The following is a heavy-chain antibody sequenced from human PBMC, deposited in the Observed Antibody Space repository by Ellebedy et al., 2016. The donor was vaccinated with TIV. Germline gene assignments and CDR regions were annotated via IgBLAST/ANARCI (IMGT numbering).Heavy chain of an antibody. V-gene: IGHV3-23*01. CDR1: GFTFSSYA. CDR2: ISGSGGST. Sequence: GESLKISCAASGFTFSSYAMSWVRQAPGKGLEWVSAISGSGGSTYYADSVKGRFTISRDNSKNTLYLQMNSLRAEDTAVYYCAKHPERGLQLWVSNWFDPWGQGTLVTVSS. CDR3: AKHPERGLQLWVSNWFDP. D-gene: IGHD5-18*01. J-gene: IGHJ5*02.